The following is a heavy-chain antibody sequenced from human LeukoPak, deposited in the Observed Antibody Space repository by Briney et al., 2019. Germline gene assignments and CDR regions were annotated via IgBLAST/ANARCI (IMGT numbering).Heavy chain of an antibody. D-gene: IGHD6-19*01. CDR1: GFTFSNAW. V-gene: IGHV3-15*01. CDR2: IKSKTDGGTT. CDR3: TTGGGSGWSNPAPYYYYMDV. J-gene: IGHJ6*03. Sequence: PGGSLRLSCADSGFTFSNAWMSWVRQAPGKGLEWVGRIKSKTDGGTTDYAAPVKGRFTISRDDSKNTLYLQMNSLKTEDTAVYYCTTGGGSGWSNPAPYYYYMDVWGKGTTVTVSS.